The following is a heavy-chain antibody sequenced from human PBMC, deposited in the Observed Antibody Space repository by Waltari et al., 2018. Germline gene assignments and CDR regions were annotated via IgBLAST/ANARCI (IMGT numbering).Heavy chain of an antibody. CDR3: ARLTSADSSGYYFYFDY. V-gene: IGHV5-51*01. CDR1: GYSFTSYW. D-gene: IGHD3-22*01. CDR2: IYPGDSDT. J-gene: IGHJ4*02. Sequence: EVQLVQSGAEVKKPGESLKISCKGSGYSFTSYWIGWVGQLPGKGLEWMGIIYPGDSDTRYSPSFQGQVTISADKSISTAYLQWSSLKASDTAMYYCARLTSADSSGYYFYFDYWGQGTLVTVSS.